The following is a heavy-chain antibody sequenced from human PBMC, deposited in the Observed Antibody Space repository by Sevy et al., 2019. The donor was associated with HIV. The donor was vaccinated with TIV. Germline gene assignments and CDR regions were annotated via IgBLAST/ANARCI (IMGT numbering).Heavy chain of an antibody. Sequence: SETLSLTCSVSRGSVTSDSYYWGWVRQPPGKGLEWIGTVYYSGTTYYNPSLKSRVTISVDTSNNLFSLRLDFVTAAESGGYYWAENQVLGGGAASDSWGQGALVTVSS. CDR1: RGSVTSDSYY. J-gene: IGHJ4*02. CDR3: AENQVLGGGAASDS. V-gene: IGHV4-39*01. D-gene: IGHD3-16*01. CDR2: VYYSGTT.